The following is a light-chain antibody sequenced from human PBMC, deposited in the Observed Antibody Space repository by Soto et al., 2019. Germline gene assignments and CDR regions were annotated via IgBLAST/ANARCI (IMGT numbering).Light chain of an antibody. Sequence: EIVMTQSPATQSVSPGERATLSCRASQSVTSSLAWYQQKPGQAPRLLIYDASTRATGIAARFSGGGSGTEFTLTISSLQSEDFAVYYCQQYKNWPPITFGQGTRLEIK. J-gene: IGKJ5*01. CDR1: QSVTSS. V-gene: IGKV3-15*01. CDR3: QQYKNWPPIT. CDR2: DAS.